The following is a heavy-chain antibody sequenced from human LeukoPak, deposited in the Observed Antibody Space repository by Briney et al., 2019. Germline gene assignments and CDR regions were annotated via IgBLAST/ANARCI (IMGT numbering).Heavy chain of an antibody. J-gene: IGHJ4*02. CDR1: GFTFSSYG. D-gene: IGHD6-19*01. CDR3: AKESTYSSGWSKFDY. V-gene: IGHV3-23*01. Sequence: GGSLRLSCAASGFTFSSYGMSWVRQAPGKGLEWVSVISGSGGSTYYADSVKGRFTISRDNSKNTLYLQMNSLRAEDTAVYYCAKESTYSSGWSKFDYWGQGTLVTVSS. CDR2: ISGSGGST.